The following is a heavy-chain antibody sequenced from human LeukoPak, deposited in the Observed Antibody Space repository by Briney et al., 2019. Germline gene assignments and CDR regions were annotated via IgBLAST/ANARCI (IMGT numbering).Heavy chain of an antibody. J-gene: IGHJ4*02. Sequence: GGSLRLSCAASGFTFISYAMHWFRQAPGKGLEYVSAISSNGGSTYYANSVKGRFTISRDNSKNTLYLQMGSLRAEDMAVYYCARSLTGYFVYWGQGTLVTVSS. V-gene: IGHV3-64*01. CDR2: ISSNGGST. CDR1: GFTFISYA. CDR3: ARSLTGYFVY. D-gene: IGHD3-9*01.